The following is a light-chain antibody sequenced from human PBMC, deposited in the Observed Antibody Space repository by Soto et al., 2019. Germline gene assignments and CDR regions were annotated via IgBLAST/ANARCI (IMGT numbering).Light chain of an antibody. J-gene: IGKJ4*01. Sequence: DIQMTQSPYSLAASVGDRVTITCRASQSIANYLNWYQQNSGRGPELLIHAASSLQSGVPSRFRGRGSGPDFTLTISRLQPEDVATYYCQQSYDTPLPFGRGTKVEI. CDR3: QQSYDTPLP. CDR2: AAS. V-gene: IGKV1-39*01. CDR1: QSIANY.